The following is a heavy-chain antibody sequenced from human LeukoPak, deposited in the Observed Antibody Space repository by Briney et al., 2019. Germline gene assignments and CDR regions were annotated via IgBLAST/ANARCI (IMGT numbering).Heavy chain of an antibody. Sequence: SETLSLTCIVSGGSITNNWWSWVRQPPGKGLEWIGETYYSGTTNYKPSLKSRVSISVDKSKNQFYLNLTSVTAADTAMYYCARGLGYCTGVICGYNASDFWGQGTLVTVSS. V-gene: IGHV4-4*02. CDR2: TYYSGTT. D-gene: IGHD2-8*02. J-gene: IGHJ3*01. CDR3: ARGLGYCTGVICGYNASDF. CDR1: GGSITNNW.